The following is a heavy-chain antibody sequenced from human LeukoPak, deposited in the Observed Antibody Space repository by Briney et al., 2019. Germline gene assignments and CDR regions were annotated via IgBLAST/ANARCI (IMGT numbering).Heavy chain of an antibody. V-gene: IGHV4-38-2*02. CDR1: GYSISSGYY. D-gene: IGHD2-2*01. CDR3: ARVAMRFDP. CDR2: IYHSGST. Sequence: ETSETLSLTCTVSGYSISSGYYWGWIRQPPGKGLEWIGSIYHSGSTYYNPSLKSRVTISVDTSKNQFSLKLSSVTAADTAVYYCARVAMRFDPWGQGTLVTVSS. J-gene: IGHJ5*02.